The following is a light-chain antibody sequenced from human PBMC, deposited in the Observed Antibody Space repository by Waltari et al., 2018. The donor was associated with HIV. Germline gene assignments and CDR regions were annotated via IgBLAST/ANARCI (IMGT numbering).Light chain of an antibody. CDR1: NSNIGSNF. CDR2: RNN. J-gene: IGLJ2*01. V-gene: IGLV1-47*01. CDR3: AAWDDSSSGLV. Sequence: QSVLSQAPSASGTPGQRVTIACSGTNSNIGSNFVYWYQQVPGGAPKLLIYRNNQRPCWVPDRFSGSKSVTSASLAISGLRSEDEADYYCAAWDDSSSGLVFGGRTKLTVL.